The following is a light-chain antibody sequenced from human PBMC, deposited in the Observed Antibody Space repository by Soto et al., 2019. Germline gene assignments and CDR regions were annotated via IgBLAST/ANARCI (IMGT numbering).Light chain of an antibody. V-gene: IGLV2-8*01. CDR3: SSYAGYKTL. CDR2: EVT. Sequence: QSVLTQPPSASGSPGQSVTISCTGTSSDVGNYNYVSWYQQHPGKAPKLLIYEVTKRPSGVPDRFSGSKSGNTASLTVSGLQADDEADYYCSSYAGYKTLFGGGTKLTVL. J-gene: IGLJ2*01. CDR1: SSDVGNYNY.